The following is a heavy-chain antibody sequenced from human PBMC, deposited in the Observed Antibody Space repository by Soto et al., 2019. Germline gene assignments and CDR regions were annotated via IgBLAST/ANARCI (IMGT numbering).Heavy chain of an antibody. CDR2: IGRGGDT. CDR3: AREMTDPFHLYFDL. J-gene: IGHJ2*01. CDR1: GSSFSTYD. V-gene: IGHV3-13*01. D-gene: IGHD2-21*02. Sequence: EVQLVESGGGLVQPGGSLRLSCAASGSSFSTYDMHWVRQAPGKGLEWGSAIGRGGDTYYAGSVKVRFTISRENAKNSLYLQMSSLGAGDTGVYYCAREMTDPFHLYFDLWGRGTLVTVSS.